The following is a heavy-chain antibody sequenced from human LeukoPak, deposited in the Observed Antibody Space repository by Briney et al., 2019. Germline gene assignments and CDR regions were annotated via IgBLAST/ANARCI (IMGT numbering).Heavy chain of an antibody. Sequence: GGSLRLSCATSGFTFSSYAMSWVRQAPGKGLEWVSVIYSGGSTYYADSVKGRFTISRDNSKNTLYLQMNSLRAEDTAVYYCARHGSITMVRGRLRYYYMDVWGKGTTVTISS. CDR2: IYSGGST. J-gene: IGHJ6*03. CDR1: GFTFSSYA. V-gene: IGHV3-66*04. D-gene: IGHD3-10*01. CDR3: ARHGSITMVRGRLRYYYMDV.